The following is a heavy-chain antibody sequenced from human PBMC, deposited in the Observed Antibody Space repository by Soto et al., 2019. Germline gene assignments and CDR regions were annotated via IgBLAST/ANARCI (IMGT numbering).Heavy chain of an antibody. V-gene: IGHV3-23*01. D-gene: IGHD3-3*01. CDR2: ISSTGGDT. CDR1: GLSFTSNG. CDR3: AEVITISGVAGVSHYFDY. Sequence: GGSLRLSCAASGLSFTSNGMSWVRQAPGKGLEWVSTISSTGGDTYYADSVEGRFTISRDNSKNSLYLQMNSLRADDTAVYYCAEVITISGVAGVSHYFDYWGQGARVTVSS. J-gene: IGHJ4*02.